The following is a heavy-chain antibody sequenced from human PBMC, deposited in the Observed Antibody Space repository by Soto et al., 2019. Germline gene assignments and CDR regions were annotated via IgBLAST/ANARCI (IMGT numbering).Heavy chain of an antibody. J-gene: IGHJ6*02. D-gene: IGHD3-3*01. V-gene: IGHV4-30-4*01. CDR1: GGSISSGDYY. CDR2: IYYSGST. CDR3: ARGGAYDFWSGYPVHGMDV. Sequence: KPSETLSLTCTVSGGSISSGDYYWSWIRQPPGKGLEWIGYIYYSGSTYYNTSLKSRVTISVDTSKNQFSLKLSSVTAADTAVYYCARGGAYDFWSGYPVHGMDVWGQGTTVTVSS.